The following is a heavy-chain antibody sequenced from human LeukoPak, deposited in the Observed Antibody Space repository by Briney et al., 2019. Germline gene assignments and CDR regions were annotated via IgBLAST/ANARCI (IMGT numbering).Heavy chain of an antibody. D-gene: IGHD5-18*01. Sequence: PSETLSLTCTVSGGSISSSSYYWGWIRQPPGKGLEWIGSIYYSGSTYYNPSLKSRVTISVDTSKNQFSLKLSSVIAADTAVYYCARHVDTAMVPFDYWGQGTLVTVSS. J-gene: IGHJ4*02. CDR2: IYYSGST. CDR3: ARHVDTAMVPFDY. V-gene: IGHV4-39*01. CDR1: GGSISSSSYY.